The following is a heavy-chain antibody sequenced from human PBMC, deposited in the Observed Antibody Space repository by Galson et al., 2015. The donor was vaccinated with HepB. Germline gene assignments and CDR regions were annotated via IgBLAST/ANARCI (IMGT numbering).Heavy chain of an antibody. D-gene: IGHD4-17*01. V-gene: IGHV3-48*03. CDR2: ISSSGTTK. Sequence: SLRLSCAGSGFTFSSYEMNWVRQAPGKGLEWVSYISSSGTTKHYGESVKGRFTISRDNAKNLLYLQMNSLRVEDTAVYYCARDAPLGDPFYYDYGMDVWGQGTTVTVSS. J-gene: IGHJ6*02. CDR1: GFTFSSYE. CDR3: ARDAPLGDPFYYDYGMDV.